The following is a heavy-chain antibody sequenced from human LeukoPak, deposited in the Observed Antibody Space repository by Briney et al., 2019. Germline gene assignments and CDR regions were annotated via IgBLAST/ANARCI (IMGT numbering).Heavy chain of an antibody. CDR2: ISYDEDNK. D-gene: IGHD5-12*01. CDR1: GFPFSYYS. J-gene: IGHJ4*02. V-gene: IGHV3-30*09. Sequence: GRSLRLSCAASGFPFSYYSMHWVRQASGKGLEWVAVISYDEDNKYYADSVKGRFAISRDNSKNTLYLQMNSLRAEDTAVYYCAKARGYDQYYFDFWGQGTLVTVSS. CDR3: AKARGYDQYYFDF.